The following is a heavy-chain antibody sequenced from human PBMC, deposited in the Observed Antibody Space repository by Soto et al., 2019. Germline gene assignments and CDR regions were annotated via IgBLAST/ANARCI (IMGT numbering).Heavy chain of an antibody. CDR3: VNSFYYYCSGSSTYYYYYGMAV. V-gene: IGHV3-64D*06. D-gene: IGHD3-10*01. Sequence: EVQLVESGGGLVQPGGSLRLSCSASGFTFSSYPMHWVRQAPGKGLEYVSAISSYGGSTYYADSVKGRFTISRDNSKNTLYLQMSSLRAEDTAVYYCVNSFYYYCSGSSTYYYYYGMAVWGQGTTVTVSS. CDR2: ISSYGGST. CDR1: GFTFSSYP. J-gene: IGHJ6*02.